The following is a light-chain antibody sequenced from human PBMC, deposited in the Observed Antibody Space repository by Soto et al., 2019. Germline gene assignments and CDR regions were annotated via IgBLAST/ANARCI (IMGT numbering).Light chain of an antibody. CDR2: AAS. V-gene: IGKV1-39*01. J-gene: IGKJ5*01. CDR3: KQSYSTPRT. Sequence: DIQMTQSPSSLSASVGDRVTITCRASQSISSYLNWYQQKPGKAPKLLIYAASSLQSGVQSRFSGSGSGTDFTLTISSLQPEDFATYYCKQSYSTPRTFGQGTRLEIK. CDR1: QSISSY.